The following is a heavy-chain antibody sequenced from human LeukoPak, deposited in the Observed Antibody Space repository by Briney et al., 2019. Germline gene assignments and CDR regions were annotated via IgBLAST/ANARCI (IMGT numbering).Heavy chain of an antibody. CDR2: ISAYNGNT. CDR1: GYTFTSYG. V-gene: IGHV1-18*01. J-gene: IGHJ5*02. D-gene: IGHD2-2*01. CDR3: ARLLGYCSSTSCPNWFDP. Sequence: ASVKVSCKASGYTFTSYGISWGRQAPGQGLEWMGWISAYNGNTNYAQKLQGRVTMTTDTSTSTAYMELRSLRSDDTAVYYCARLLGYCSSTSCPNWFDPWGQGTLVTVSS.